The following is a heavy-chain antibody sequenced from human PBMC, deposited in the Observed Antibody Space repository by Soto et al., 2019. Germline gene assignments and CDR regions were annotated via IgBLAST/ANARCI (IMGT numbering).Heavy chain of an antibody. CDR1: GFTFSSYP. V-gene: IGHV3-30-3*01. J-gene: IGHJ3*02. CDR2: ISYDESNK. D-gene: IGHD6-13*01. Sequence: QVQLVESGGGVVQPGRSLRLSCAASGFTFSSYPMHWVRQAPGKGLEWGAFISYDESNKYYADSVKGRFTSSRDNSKNTLYLQMNSLRAEDTAVYYCARVRGSSWYAGAFDIWGQGTMVTVSS. CDR3: ARVRGSSWYAGAFDI.